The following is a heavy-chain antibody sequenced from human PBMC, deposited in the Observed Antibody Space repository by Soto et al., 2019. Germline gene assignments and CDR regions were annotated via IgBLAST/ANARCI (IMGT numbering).Heavy chain of an antibody. CDR2: IIPILGIA. V-gene: IGHV1-69*02. CDR3: ARFRGSYGMDV. D-gene: IGHD3-10*01. J-gene: IGHJ6*02. CDR1: GGTFSSYT. Sequence: QVQLVQSGAEVKKPGSSVKVSCKASGGTFSSYTISWVRQAPGQGLEWMGRIIPILGIANYAQKLQGRVTITADKSTSTADMELSSLRSEDTAVYYCARFRGSYGMDVWGQGTTVTVSS.